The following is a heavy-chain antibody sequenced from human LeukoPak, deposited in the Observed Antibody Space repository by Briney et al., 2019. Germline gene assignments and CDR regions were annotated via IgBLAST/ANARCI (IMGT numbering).Heavy chain of an antibody. CDR2: MNPNSGNT. V-gene: IGHV1-8*01. CDR3: ARSGRWLLPPTDWFFHDY. J-gene: IGHJ4*02. Sequence: ASVKVSCKASGYTFTSYDINWVRQATGQGLEWMGWMNPNSGNTGYAQKFQGRVTMTRNTSISTAYMELSSLRSEDTAVYYCARSGRWLLPPTDWFFHDYWGQGTLVTVSS. D-gene: IGHD3-22*01. CDR1: GYTFTSYD.